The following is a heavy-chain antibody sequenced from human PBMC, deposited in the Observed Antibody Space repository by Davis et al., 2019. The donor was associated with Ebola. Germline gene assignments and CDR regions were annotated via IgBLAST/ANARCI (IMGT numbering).Heavy chain of an antibody. CDR3: ARDADSSSWRTAGFDY. D-gene: IGHD6-13*01. J-gene: IGHJ4*02. Sequence: GGSLRLSCAASGFTFSSYWMSWVRQAPGKGLEWVANIKQDGSEKYYADSVKGRFTISRDNSKNTLYLQMNSLRAEDTAVYYCARDADSSSWRTAGFDYWGQGTLVTVSS. CDR1: GFTFSSYW. CDR2: IKQDGSEK. V-gene: IGHV3-7*01.